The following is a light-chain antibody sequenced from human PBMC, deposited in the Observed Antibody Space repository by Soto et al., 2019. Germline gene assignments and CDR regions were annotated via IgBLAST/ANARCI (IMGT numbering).Light chain of an antibody. CDR3: QQRYSSLPT. Sequence: IQLTQSPSSLSASVGDRVTITCRASQGISSYLAWYQQKPGKAPNVLIYAASSLQSGVPSRFSGSGSGTDFTLTISSLQPEDFATYYCQQRYSSLPTFGQGTKVDIK. J-gene: IGKJ1*01. CDR1: QGISSY. V-gene: IGKV1-39*01. CDR2: AAS.